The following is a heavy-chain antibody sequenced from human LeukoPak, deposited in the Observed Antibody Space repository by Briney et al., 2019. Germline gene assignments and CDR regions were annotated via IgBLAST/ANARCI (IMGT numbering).Heavy chain of an antibody. V-gene: IGHV1-24*01. J-gene: IGHJ6*02. Sequence: ASVKVSCKVSGYTLTELSMHWVRQTPGEGLEWMGGFDPEDGETLYAQKFQGRVTMTEDTSTDTAYMELSSLRSDDTAVYFCATDQRGAGLGFRYGSGSYNGLDVWGQGTAVTVSS. CDR1: GYTLTELS. CDR3: ATDQRGAGLGFRYGSGSYNGLDV. CDR2: FDPEDGET. D-gene: IGHD3-10*01.